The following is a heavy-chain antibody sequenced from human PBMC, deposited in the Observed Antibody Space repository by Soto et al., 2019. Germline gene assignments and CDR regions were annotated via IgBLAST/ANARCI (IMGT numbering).Heavy chain of an antibody. CDR3: AKRLGGSWMGDYYYYGMDV. V-gene: IGHV3-23*01. CDR2: ISGSGGST. Sequence: PGGSLRLSCAASGFTFSSYAMSWVRQAPGKGLEWVSAISGSGGSTYYADSVKGRFTISRDNSKNTLYLQMNSLRAEDTAVYYCAKRLGGSWMGDYYYYGMDVWGQGTTVTVSS. D-gene: IGHD3-16*01. J-gene: IGHJ6*02. CDR1: GFTFSSYA.